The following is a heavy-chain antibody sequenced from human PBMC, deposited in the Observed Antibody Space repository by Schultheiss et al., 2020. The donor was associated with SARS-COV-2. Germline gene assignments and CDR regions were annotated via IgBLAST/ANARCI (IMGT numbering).Heavy chain of an antibody. Sequence: SETLSLTCSVSSGSINAGSYYWSWIRQPPGKGLEWIGGIYYSGSTYYNPSLKSRVTISVDTSKNQFSLRLNSVTAADTAIYYCARWGGSSGWFAIDYWGQGTLVTVSS. CDR2: IYYSGST. D-gene: IGHD6-19*01. J-gene: IGHJ4*02. CDR1: SGSINAGSYY. V-gene: IGHV4-61*01. CDR3: ARWGGSSGWFAIDY.